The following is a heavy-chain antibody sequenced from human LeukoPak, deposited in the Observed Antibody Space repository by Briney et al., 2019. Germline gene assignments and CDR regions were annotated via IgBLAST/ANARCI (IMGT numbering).Heavy chain of an antibody. D-gene: IGHD3-10*01. CDR1: GGTFSSYA. J-gene: IGHJ4*02. V-gene: IGHV1-69*13. Sequence: SVKVSCKASGGTFSSYAISWVRQAPGQGLEWVGGIIPIFGTANYAQKFQGRVTITADESTSTAYMELSSLRSEDTAVYYCASWATYGSGSSTLDYWGQGTLVTVSS. CDR3: ASWATYGSGSSTLDY. CDR2: IIPIFGTA.